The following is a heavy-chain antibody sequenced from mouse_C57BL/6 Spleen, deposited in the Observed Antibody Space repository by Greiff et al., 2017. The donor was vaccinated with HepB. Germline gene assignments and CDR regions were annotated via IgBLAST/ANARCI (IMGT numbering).Heavy chain of an antibody. Sequence: VQLQESDAELVKPGASVKISCKVSGYTFTDHTIHWMKQRPEQGLEWIGYIYPRDGSTKYNEKFKGKATLTADKSSSTAYMQLNSLTSEDSAVYFCARSLLSDYGNYAWFAYWGQGTLVTVSA. CDR2: IYPRDGST. CDR3: ARSLLSDYGNYAWFAY. D-gene: IGHD2-1*01. J-gene: IGHJ3*01. CDR1: GYTFTDHT. V-gene: IGHV1-78*01.